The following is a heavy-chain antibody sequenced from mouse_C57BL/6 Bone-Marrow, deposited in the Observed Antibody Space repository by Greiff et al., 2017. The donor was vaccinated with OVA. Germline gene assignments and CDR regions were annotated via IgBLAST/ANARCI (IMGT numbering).Heavy chain of an antibody. D-gene: IGHD2-3*01. J-gene: IGHJ3*01. V-gene: IGHV1-59*01. Sequence: QVQLQQPGAELVRPGTSVKLSCKASGYTFTSYWMHWIKQRPGQGLEWIGVIDPSDSYTNYNQKFKGQATLTVDTSSSTAYLQLSSRTSEDAAVDYCSRGGYSAGFAYWGQGTLVTVSA. CDR1: GYTFTSYW. CDR2: IDPSDSYT. CDR3: SRGGYSAGFAY.